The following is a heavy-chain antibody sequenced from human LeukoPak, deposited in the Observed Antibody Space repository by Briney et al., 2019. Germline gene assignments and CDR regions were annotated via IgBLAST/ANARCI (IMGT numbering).Heavy chain of an antibody. J-gene: IGHJ6*02. CDR1: GGSISSYY. D-gene: IGHD3-16*01. CDR2: IYYSGST. CDR3: ARDLRGGRGEKQSYYYYGMDV. V-gene: IGHV4-59*01. Sequence: SETLSLTCTVSGGSISSYYWSWIRQPPGKGLEWIGYIYYSGSTNYNPSLKSRVTISVDTSKNQFSLKLSSVTAADTAVYYCARDLRGGRGEKQSYYYYGMDVWGQGTTVTVPS.